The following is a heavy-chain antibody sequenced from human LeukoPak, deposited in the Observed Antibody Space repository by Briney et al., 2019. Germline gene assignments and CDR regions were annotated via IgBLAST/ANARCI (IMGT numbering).Heavy chain of an antibody. J-gene: IGHJ4*02. V-gene: IGHV3-64*02. CDR2: INSNGDIT. CDR3: ARDRPTDGGDTPMTITSGGFDC. Sequence: GSLRLCCAASGFTFSSYAMHWVRQAPGKGLEHVSTINSNGDITNHADSVKGRFTISRDNSKSTLYLQMGSLRPDDMAVYYCARDRPTDGGDTPMTITSGGFDCWSQGTLVTVSS. CDR1: GFTFSSYA. D-gene: IGHD5-18*01.